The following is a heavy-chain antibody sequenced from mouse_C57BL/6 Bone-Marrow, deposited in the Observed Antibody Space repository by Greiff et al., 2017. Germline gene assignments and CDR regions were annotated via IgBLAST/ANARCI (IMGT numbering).Heavy chain of an antibody. D-gene: IGHD3-3*01. V-gene: IGHV14-4*01. J-gene: IGHJ4*01. Sequence: VQLKQSGAELVRPGASVKLSCTASGFNIKDDYMHWVKQRPEQGLEWIGWIDPENGDTEYASKFQGKATITADTSSNTAYLQLSSLTSEDTAVYYCTTEGTARSAMDYWGQGTSVTVSS. CDR1: GFNIKDDY. CDR3: TTEGTARSAMDY. CDR2: IDPENGDT.